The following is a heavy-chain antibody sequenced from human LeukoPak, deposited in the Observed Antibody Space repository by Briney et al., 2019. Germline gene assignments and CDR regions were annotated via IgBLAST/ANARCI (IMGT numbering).Heavy chain of an antibody. CDR3: ARDPFRSSFDS. J-gene: IGHJ4*02. V-gene: IGHV4-61*02. CDR2: IYTSGST. CDR1: GGSISSSSYY. Sequence: SETLSLTCTVSGGSISSSSYYWSWIRQPAGKGLEWIGRIYTSGSTNYNPSLKSRVTISVDTSKNQFSLKLSSVTAADTAVYYCARDPFRSSFDSWGPGTLVTVSS. D-gene: IGHD1-26*01.